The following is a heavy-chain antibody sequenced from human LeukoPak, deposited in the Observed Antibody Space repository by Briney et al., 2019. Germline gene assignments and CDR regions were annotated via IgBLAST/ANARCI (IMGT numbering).Heavy chain of an antibody. V-gene: IGHV3-33*01. CDR2: TWYEGGNN. CDR3: AREGSYYGMDV. D-gene: IGHD3-10*01. CDR1: GFTFRSYG. Sequence: GRSLRLSCAASGFTFRSYGMHWVRQAPGKGLDWVAVTWYEGGNNYYADSVKGRFTISRDNSKNTLYLQMNSLRAEDTAVYYCAREGSYYGMDVWGQGTTVTVSS. J-gene: IGHJ6*02.